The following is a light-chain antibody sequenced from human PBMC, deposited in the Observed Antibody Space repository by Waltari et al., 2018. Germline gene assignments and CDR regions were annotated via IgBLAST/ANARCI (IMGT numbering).Light chain of an antibody. J-gene: IGKJ3*01. CDR2: RAS. CDR1: QGFSNW. Sequence: DIQMTQSPSSLYASVGDRVTITCRASQGFSNWLDWYQQKPGKAPKLLIYRASNLETGVPSRFSGSGSGTDFTLTISSLQPEDIATYYCQQHDNSPFTFGPGTKLDIK. CDR3: QQHDNSPFT. V-gene: IGKV1-33*01.